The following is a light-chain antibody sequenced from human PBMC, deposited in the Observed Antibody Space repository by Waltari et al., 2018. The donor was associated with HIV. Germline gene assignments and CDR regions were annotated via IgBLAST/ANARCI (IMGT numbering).Light chain of an antibody. Sequence: NFMLTQPHSVSESPGKTVIISCTRSSGNIASSSVQWYQQRPGSSPTPVIYENNQRPSGVPDRFSGSIDHSSNSASLTISGLLTEDEADYYRQSYDSSSRVFGGGTKLTVL. V-gene: IGLV6-57*01. CDR2: ENN. CDR3: QSYDSSSRV. J-gene: IGLJ3*02. CDR1: SGNIASSS.